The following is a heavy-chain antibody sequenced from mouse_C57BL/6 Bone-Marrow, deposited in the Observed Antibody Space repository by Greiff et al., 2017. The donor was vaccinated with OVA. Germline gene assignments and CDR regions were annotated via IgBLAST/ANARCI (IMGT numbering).Heavy chain of an antibody. J-gene: IGHJ2*01. Sequence: QVTLKESGPGILQPSQTLSLTCSFSGFSLSTFGMGVGWIRQPSGKGLEWLAHIWWDDDKYYNPALKSRLTLSKDTSKNQVFLKNANVDTADTATYYCALYDGYFYFDYWGQGTTLTVSS. D-gene: IGHD2-3*01. V-gene: IGHV8-8*01. CDR3: ALYDGYFYFDY. CDR2: IWWDDDK. CDR1: GFSLSTFGMG.